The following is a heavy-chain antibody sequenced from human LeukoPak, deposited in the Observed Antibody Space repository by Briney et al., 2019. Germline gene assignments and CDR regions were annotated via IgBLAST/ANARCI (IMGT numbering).Heavy chain of an antibody. CDR2: INSDESST. V-gene: IGHV3-74*01. CDR3: ARDQAYYYYMDV. Sequence: WGSLRLSCAASGFTFSSNWMHWVRQAPGKGLVWVSRINSDESSTNYADSVKGRFTISRDNAKNTVYLQMNSLRVEDTAVYYCARDQAYYYYMDVWGKGTTVTVSS. J-gene: IGHJ6*03. CDR1: GFTFSSNW.